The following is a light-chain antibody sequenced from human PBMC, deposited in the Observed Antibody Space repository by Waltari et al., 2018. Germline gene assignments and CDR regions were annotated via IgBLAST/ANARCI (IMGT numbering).Light chain of an antibody. CDR3: QQYNTSSS. J-gene: IGKJ2*03. Sequence: DIQMTQSPSTLSASVGDTITITCRASQSISNYLAWYQQKPGKAPKLLIYKASTSGSGVPSRFSGSGSGTEFTLTINSLQPDDFATYYCQQYNTSSSFGQGTKLEIK. V-gene: IGKV1-5*03. CDR2: KAS. CDR1: QSISNY.